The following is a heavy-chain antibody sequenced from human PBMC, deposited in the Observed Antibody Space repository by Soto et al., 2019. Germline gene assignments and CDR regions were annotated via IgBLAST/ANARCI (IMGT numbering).Heavy chain of an antibody. Sequence: GGSLRLSCAASGFTFSSYGMHWVRQAPGKGLEWVAVISYDGSNKYYADSVKGRFTISRDNSKNTLYLQMNSLGAEDTAVYYCAKDSSDSNFDYWGQGTLVTVSS. V-gene: IGHV3-30*18. CDR2: ISYDGSNK. CDR1: GFTFSSYG. CDR3: AKDSSDSNFDY. J-gene: IGHJ4*02. D-gene: IGHD2-15*01.